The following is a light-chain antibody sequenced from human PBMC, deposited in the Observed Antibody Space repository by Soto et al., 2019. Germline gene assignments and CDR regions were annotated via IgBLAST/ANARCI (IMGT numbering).Light chain of an antibody. V-gene: IGKV3-20*01. Sequence: ELVLTQSPVALSLSSGERATLSCRASQSVSSTLLTWYQQKPGQAPRLLIYGVSSRATGIPDRFSGSGSGTDFTLTISRVEPEDFAVYYCQNYNNWPPWTFGQGTKVEIK. CDR1: QSVSSTL. J-gene: IGKJ1*01. CDR3: QNYNNWPPWT. CDR2: GVS.